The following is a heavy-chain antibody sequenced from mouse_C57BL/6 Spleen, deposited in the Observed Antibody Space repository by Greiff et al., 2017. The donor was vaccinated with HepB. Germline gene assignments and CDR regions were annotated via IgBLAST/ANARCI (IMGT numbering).Heavy chain of an antibody. V-gene: IGHV1-52*01. CDR2: IDPSDSET. CDR1: GYTFTSYW. CDR3: ARSSNSYYFDY. J-gene: IGHJ2*01. D-gene: IGHD4-1*02. Sequence: QVQLKQPGAELVRPGSSVKLSCKASGYTFTSYWMHWVKQRPIQGLEWIGNIDPSDSETHYNQKFKDKATLTVDKSSSTAYMQLSSLTSEDSAVYYCARSSNSYYFDYWGQGTTLTVSS.